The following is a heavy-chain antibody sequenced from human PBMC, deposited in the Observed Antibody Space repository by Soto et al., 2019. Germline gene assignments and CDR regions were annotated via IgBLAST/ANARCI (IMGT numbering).Heavy chain of an antibody. J-gene: IGHJ4*02. V-gene: IGHV3-30*18. Sequence: PGGSLRLSCAASGFTFSSYGMHWVRQAPGKGLEWMAIISYDGSDKAYVDSVKGRFTISRDNSKNTLYLQMNSLRAEDTAVYYCAKDLLAAVPGPFDSWGQGTLVTVSS. CDR2: ISYDGSDK. D-gene: IGHD6-19*01. CDR3: AKDLLAAVPGPFDS. CDR1: GFTFSSYG.